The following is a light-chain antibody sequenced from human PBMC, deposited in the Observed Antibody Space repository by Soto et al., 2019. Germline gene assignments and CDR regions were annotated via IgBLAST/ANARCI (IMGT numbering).Light chain of an antibody. V-gene: IGKV1-5*03. CDR2: QAS. J-gene: IGKJ1*01. Sequence: DIQVTQSPSTLSASIGDRVTITCRASQSISTRLAWFQQKPGRAPKLLIYQASSLESGVPSRFSGSGAGTQFTLTISSLQPEDFATYYCKQYNRYWTFGQGNKVEIK. CDR1: QSISTR. CDR3: KQYNRYWT.